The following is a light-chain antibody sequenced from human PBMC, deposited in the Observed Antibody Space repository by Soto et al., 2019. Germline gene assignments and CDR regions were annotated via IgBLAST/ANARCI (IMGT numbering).Light chain of an antibody. CDR1: QSLSSNF. Sequence: EIVLTQSPATLSLSPGERATLSCRASQSLSSNFLAWYQQKPGQPPRLLIYGASSRAAGIPDRFSGSGSGTDFTLTISGLEPEDFAVYYCQQYGSSLTWTFGQGTKVDIK. V-gene: IGKV3-20*01. CDR2: GAS. CDR3: QQYGSSLTWT. J-gene: IGKJ1*01.